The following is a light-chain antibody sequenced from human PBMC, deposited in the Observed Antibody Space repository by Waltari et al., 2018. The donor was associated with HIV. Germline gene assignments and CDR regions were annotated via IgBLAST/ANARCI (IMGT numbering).Light chain of an antibody. J-gene: IGLJ1*01. CDR2: GVN. Sequence: QSALTQPRSVSGSPGQSVTISCTGTSSDVGGLNYVSWYKQQPGNAPQLRICGVNKRPSGFPDRFSGSKSGNTASLTISGLQAEDEADYYCCSYAGSYTYVFGTGTKVTVL. CDR1: SSDVGGLNY. CDR3: CSYAGSYTYV. V-gene: IGLV2-11*01.